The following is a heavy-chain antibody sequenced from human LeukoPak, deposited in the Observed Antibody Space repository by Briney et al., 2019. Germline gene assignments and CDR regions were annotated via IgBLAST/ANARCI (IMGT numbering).Heavy chain of an antibody. J-gene: IGHJ4*02. CDR2: INHSGST. V-gene: IGHV4-34*01. D-gene: IGHD3-10*01. Sequence: SETLSLTCAVYGGSFSGYYWSWIRQPPGKGLEWIGEINHSGSTNYNPSLKSRVTISVDTSKNQFSLKLSSVTAADTAVYYCARVGSYTVPDWGQGTLVTVSS. CDR3: ARVGSYTVPD. CDR1: GGSFSGYY.